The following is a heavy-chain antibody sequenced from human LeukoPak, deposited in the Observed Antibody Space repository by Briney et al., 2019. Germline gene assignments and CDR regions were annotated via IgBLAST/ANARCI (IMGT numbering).Heavy chain of an antibody. CDR1: GFTFSSYA. CDR2: ISYGGSNK. D-gene: IGHD3-22*01. Sequence: GGSLRLSCAASGFTFSSYAMHWVRQAPGKGLEWVAVISYGGSNKYYADSVKGRFTISRDNSKNTLYLQMNSLRAEDTAVYYCARQGDYYDSSGYYYWFDPWGQGTLVTVSS. J-gene: IGHJ5*02. CDR3: ARQGDYYDSSGYYYWFDP. V-gene: IGHV3-30*04.